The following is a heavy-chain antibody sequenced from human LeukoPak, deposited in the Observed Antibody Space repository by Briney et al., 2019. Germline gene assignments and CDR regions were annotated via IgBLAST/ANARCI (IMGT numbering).Heavy chain of an antibody. V-gene: IGHV4-34*01. J-gene: IGHJ6*03. Sequence: PSETLSLTCAVYGGSFSGYYWSWIRQPPGKGLEWIGEINHSGSTNYNPSLKSRVTISVDTSKNQFSLKLSSVTAADTAVYYCARAFGVVIGYYYYYMDVWGKGTTVPVSS. D-gene: IGHD3-3*01. CDR1: GGSFSGYY. CDR2: INHSGST. CDR3: ARAFGVVIGYYYYYMDV.